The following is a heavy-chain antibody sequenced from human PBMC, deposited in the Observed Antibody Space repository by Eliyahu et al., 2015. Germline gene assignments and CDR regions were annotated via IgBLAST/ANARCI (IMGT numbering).Heavy chain of an antibody. D-gene: IGHD3-16*02. CDR2: IRSKAYGGTT. J-gene: IGHJ4*02. Sequence: EVQLVESGGGLVKPGRSLRLSCTASGFTFGDYAXSWFRQAPGKGLEWVGFIRSKAYGGTTEYAASVKGRFTISRDDSKSIAYLQMNSLKTEDTAVYYCTRRSSIYYDYVWGSYRGNFDYWGQGTLVTVSS. V-gene: IGHV3-49*05. CDR3: TRRSSIYYDYVWGSYRGNFDY. CDR1: GFTFGDYA.